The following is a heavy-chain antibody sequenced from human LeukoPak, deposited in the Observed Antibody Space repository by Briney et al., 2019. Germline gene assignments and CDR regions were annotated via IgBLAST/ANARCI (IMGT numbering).Heavy chain of an antibody. D-gene: IGHD5/OR15-5a*01. CDR3: AREGSRPYFDY. CDR2: IKQDGSEK. Sequence: PGGSLRLSCAASGFTFSGYWMSWVRQAPGKGLEWVANIKQDGSEKYYVDSVKGRFTISRDNAKNSLYLQMNSLRAEDTAVYYCAREGSRPYFDYWGQGTLVTVSS. V-gene: IGHV3-7*01. J-gene: IGHJ4*02. CDR1: GFTFSGYW.